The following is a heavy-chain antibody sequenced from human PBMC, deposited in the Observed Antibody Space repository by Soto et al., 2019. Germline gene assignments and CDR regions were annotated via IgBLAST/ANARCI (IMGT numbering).Heavy chain of an antibody. V-gene: IGHV1-8*01. CDR3: ARGITIFGVVTHHYYYYGMDV. CDR2: MNPNSGNT. D-gene: IGHD3-3*01. CDR1: GYTFTSYD. J-gene: IGHJ6*02. Sequence: ASVKVSCKASGYTFTSYDINWVRQATGQGLEWMGWMNPNSGNTGYAQKLQGRVTMTRNTSISTANMELSSLRSKDTAMYYCARGITIFGVVTHHYYYYGMDVWSQGTTVTVSS.